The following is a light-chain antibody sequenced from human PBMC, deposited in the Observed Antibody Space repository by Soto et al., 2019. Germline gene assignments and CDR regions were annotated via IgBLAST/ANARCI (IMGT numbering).Light chain of an antibody. CDR2: KAS. J-gene: IGKJ3*01. CDR3: PQHNSYPFT. V-gene: IGKV1-5*03. Sequence: DIQMTQSPSTLSASVGDRVTITCRASQSISSWLAWYQQKPGKAPKLLIYKASSLESGVPSRFSGSGSGTEFTLTISSLQPDDYATYYCPQHNSYPFTFGPGSKVDIK. CDR1: QSISSW.